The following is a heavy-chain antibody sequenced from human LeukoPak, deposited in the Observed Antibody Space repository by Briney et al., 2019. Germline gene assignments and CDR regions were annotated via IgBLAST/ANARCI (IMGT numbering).Heavy chain of an antibody. CDR2: IRYDGSNK. Sequence: PGGSLRLSCAASGFTFSSYGMHWVRQAPGKGLEWVAFIRYDGSNKYYADSVKGRFTISRDNSKNTRYLQMNSLRAEDTAVYYCAKVTLLVLDYWGQGTLVTVSS. J-gene: IGHJ4*02. CDR1: GFTFSSYG. D-gene: IGHD6-6*01. CDR3: AKVTLLVLDY. V-gene: IGHV3-30*02.